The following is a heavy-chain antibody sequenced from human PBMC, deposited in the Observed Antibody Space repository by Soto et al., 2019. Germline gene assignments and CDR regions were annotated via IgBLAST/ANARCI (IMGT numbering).Heavy chain of an antibody. CDR2: ISYDGSNK. CDR1: GFTFSSYG. CDR3: AHVRGIAPRPDIWYFDY. J-gene: IGHJ4*02. Sequence: LGGSLRLSCAPSGFTFSSYGMHWVRQAPGKGLEWVAVISYDGSNKYYADSVKGRFTISRDNSKNTLYLQMNSLRAEEAAVYYCAHVRGIAPRPDIWYFDYWCQGTLVAVSS. D-gene: IGHD6-6*01. V-gene: IGHV3-30*03.